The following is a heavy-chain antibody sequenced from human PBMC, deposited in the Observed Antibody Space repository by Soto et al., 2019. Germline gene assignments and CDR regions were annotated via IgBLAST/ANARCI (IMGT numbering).Heavy chain of an antibody. J-gene: IGHJ5*02. CDR3: TRQNIEHSSGWYP. CDR2: IRNSGNTI. Sequence: DVQLVESGGGLVQPGGSLRLSCAASGFIFSNYHMNWVRQAPGKGLEWVSYIRNSGNTIYYANSVKGRFTISRDNAKGSLYLQMNSLRDADTAVYYCTRQNIEHSSGWYPWGQGTLVTVSS. CDR1: GFIFSNYH. D-gene: IGHD6-13*01. V-gene: IGHV3-48*02.